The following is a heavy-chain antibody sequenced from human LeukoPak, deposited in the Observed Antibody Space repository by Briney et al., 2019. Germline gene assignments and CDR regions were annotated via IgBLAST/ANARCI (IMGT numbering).Heavy chain of an antibody. J-gene: IGHJ6*03. CDR1: GGSISSSSYY. V-gene: IGHV4-39*07. Sequence: SETLSLTCTVSGGSISSSSYYWGWMRQPPGKGLEWIGSFYYSGSTYYNPSLKSRVTISVDTSKNQFCLKLSSVTAADTAVYYCARVLGYYYYYYRWVWGKEGTVTVSS. CDR2: FYYSGST. CDR3: ARVLGYYYYYYRWV.